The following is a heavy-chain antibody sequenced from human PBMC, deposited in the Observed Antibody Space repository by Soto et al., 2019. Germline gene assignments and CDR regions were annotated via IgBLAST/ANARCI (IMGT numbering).Heavy chain of an antibody. CDR1: GGSISSDSYY. CDR2: ISYSGST. J-gene: IGHJ4*02. D-gene: IGHD3-9*01. V-gene: IGHV4-39*01. CDR3: VIFCPPPYSDALTDYTDAFDY. Sequence: SETLSLTCTVSGGSISSDSYYWGWIRQSPEKGLEWIAGISYSGSTYYNPTLKSRLIISVDTSKSQFSLKLSSVTAADTAVYYCVIFCPPPYSDALTDYTDAFDYWGQGTLVTVSS.